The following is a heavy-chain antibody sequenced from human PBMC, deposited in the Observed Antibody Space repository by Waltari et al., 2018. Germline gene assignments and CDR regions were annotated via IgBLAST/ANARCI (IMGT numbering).Heavy chain of an antibody. D-gene: IGHD3-10*01. CDR2: NDYGGTT. Sequence: EVQLVESGGGSIQPGGSLRLSCGASGFTFRSNFMSWVRQAPGKGLACVSINDYGGTTYFGDSVKGRFTIYRDNSKSTMYLQMNTLRTEDTAVYYCATGRYRFFDYWGQGTLVTVSS. V-gene: IGHV3-53*01. J-gene: IGHJ4*02. CDR3: ATGRYRFFDY. CDR1: GFTFRSNF.